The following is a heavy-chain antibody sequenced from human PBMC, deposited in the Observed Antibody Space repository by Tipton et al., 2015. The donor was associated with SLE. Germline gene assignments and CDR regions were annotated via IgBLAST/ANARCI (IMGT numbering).Heavy chain of an antibody. D-gene: IGHD6-19*01. CDR3: ARVSGYSSGSGAFDI. CDR1: GGSISSSSYY. Sequence: TLSLTCTVSGGSISSSSYYWGWIRQPPGKGLEWIGRIYTSGSTNYNPSLKSRVTMSVDTSKNQFSLKLSSVTAADTAVYYCARVSGYSSGSGAFDIWGQGTMVTVSS. CDR2: IYTSGST. V-gene: IGHV4-39*07. J-gene: IGHJ3*02.